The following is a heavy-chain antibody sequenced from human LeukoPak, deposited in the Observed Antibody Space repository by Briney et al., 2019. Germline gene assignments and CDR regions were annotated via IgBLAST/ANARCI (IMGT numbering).Heavy chain of an antibody. V-gene: IGHV4-39*01. Sequence: PSETLSLNCAVSDGSINNSSFYWGWIRQPPGKGLEWIGSIYYSGSTYYNPSLKSRVTISVDTSKIQFSLKLSSVTAADTAVYYCARRDYYDSSPDYWGQGTLVTVSS. CDR2: IYYSGST. J-gene: IGHJ4*02. CDR3: ARRDYYDSSPDY. D-gene: IGHD3-22*01. CDR1: DGSINNSSFY.